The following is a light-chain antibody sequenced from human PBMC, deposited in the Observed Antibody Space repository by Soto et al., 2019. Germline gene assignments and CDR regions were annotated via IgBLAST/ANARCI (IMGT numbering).Light chain of an antibody. J-gene: IGLJ2*01. CDR3: SSYTSSSTLV. Sequence: QSVLTQPASVSGSPGQSITISCTGTSSDVGGYNYVSWYQQHPGKAPKLMIYEVSNRPSGVSNRFSGSKSGNTASLTISGLQAEEEADYYCSSYTSSSTLVFGGGTKVTGL. V-gene: IGLV2-14*01. CDR1: SSDVGGYNY. CDR2: EVS.